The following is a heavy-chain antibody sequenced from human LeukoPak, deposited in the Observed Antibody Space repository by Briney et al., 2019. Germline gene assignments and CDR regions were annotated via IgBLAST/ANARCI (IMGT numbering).Heavy chain of an antibody. J-gene: IGHJ5*02. V-gene: IGHV4-34*01. D-gene: IGHD3-10*01. Sequence: SETLSLTCSVSDGSINSYYWNWIRQPPGKGLEWIGEINHSGSTNYNPSLKSRVTISVDTSKNRFSLKLSSVTAADTAVYYCASSGGTLDPWGQGTLVTVSS. CDR1: DGSINSYY. CDR2: INHSGST. CDR3: ASSGGTLDP.